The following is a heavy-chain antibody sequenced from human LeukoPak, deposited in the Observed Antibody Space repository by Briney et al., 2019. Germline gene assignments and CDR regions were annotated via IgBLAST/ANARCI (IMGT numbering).Heavy chain of an antibody. CDR1: GGSISSYY. CDR2: IYYSGST. CDR3: ARGLILWFGEVGDAFDI. J-gene: IGHJ3*02. D-gene: IGHD3-10*01. V-gene: IGHV4-59*08. Sequence: SETLSLTCSVSGGSISSYYWSWIQQPPGKGLEWIGYIYYSGSTNYNPSLKSRVTISVDTSKNQFSLKLSSVTAADTAVYYCARGLILWFGEVGDAFDIWGQGTMVTVSS.